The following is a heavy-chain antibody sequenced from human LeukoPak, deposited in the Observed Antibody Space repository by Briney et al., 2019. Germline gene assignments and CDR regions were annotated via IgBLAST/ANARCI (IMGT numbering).Heavy chain of an antibody. D-gene: IGHD1-7*01. CDR1: GFTFDDYA. CDR2: ISWNSGSI. CDR3: AKMMAGTLDY. V-gene: IGHV3-9*01. J-gene: IGHJ4*02. Sequence: GGSLRLSCAASGFTFDDYAMHWVRHAPGKGLEWVSGISWNSGSIGYADSVKGRFTISRDNAKNSLYLQMNSLRAEDTALYYCAKMMAGTLDYWGQGTLVTVSS.